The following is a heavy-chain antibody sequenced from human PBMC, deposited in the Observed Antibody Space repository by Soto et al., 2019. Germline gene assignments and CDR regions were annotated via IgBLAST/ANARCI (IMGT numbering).Heavy chain of an antibody. CDR1: GFTFSDHY. CDR2: ISTSSSYT. CDR3: ARLRLTGYFDY. J-gene: IGHJ4*02. Sequence: QVQLVESGGGLVKPGGSLRLSCVASGFTFSDHYMTWIRQAPGKGLEWLSYISTSSSYTNYADSVKGRFTISRDNAMNSLYLKMNNLRAEDTAVYYCARLRLTGYFDYWGQGTLVTVSS. V-gene: IGHV3-11*05.